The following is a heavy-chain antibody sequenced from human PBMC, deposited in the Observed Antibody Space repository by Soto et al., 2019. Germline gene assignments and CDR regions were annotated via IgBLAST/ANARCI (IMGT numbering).Heavy chain of an antibody. J-gene: IGHJ3*02. CDR1: GASISSYY. CDR3: AKSSGWYDAFDI. CDR2: IYYSGST. Sequence: PSETLSLTCTVSGASISSYYWSWIRQPPGKGLEWIGYIYYSGSTNYNPSLKSRVTILVDRSKNQFSLKLSSVTAADTAVYYCAKSSGWYDAFDIWGQGTMVTVSS. D-gene: IGHD6-19*01. V-gene: IGHV4-59*01.